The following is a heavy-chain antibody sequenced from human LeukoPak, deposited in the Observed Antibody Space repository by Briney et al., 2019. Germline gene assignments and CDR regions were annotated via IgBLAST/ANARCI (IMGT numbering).Heavy chain of an antibody. D-gene: IGHD7-27*01. CDR1: GFTFSKFP. J-gene: IGHJ3*02. CDR3: AKSLFTSATGAGRAFHI. CDR2: ISASGDVT. Sequence: GGSLRLSCAASGFTFSKFPMGWVRQAPGRGLEWVSAISASGDVTFYADSLRGRFTISRDNSKSTLYLQMNGLRAEDTAIFYCAKSLFTSATGAGRAFHIWGQGTRVTVSS. V-gene: IGHV3-23*01.